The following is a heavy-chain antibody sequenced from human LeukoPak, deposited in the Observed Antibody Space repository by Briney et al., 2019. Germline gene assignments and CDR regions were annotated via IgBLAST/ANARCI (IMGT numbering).Heavy chain of an antibody. D-gene: IGHD2-15*01. Sequence: GGSLRLSYAASGFTFSSYSMNWVRRAPGKGLEWVSSISSSSNYIYYADSVKGRFTISRDNAKNSLYLQMNSLRAEDTAVYYCARGGMYCSGGSCYEDYWGQGTLVTVSS. CDR2: ISSSSNYI. CDR3: ARGGMYCSGGSCYEDY. J-gene: IGHJ4*02. CDR1: GFTFSSYS. V-gene: IGHV3-21*01.